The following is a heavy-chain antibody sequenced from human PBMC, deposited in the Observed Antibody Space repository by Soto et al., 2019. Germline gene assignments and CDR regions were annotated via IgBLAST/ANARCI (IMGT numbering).Heavy chain of an antibody. Sequence: PGGSLRLSCAASGFTFSSYAMHWVRQAPGKGLEYVSAISSNGGSTYYANSVKGRFTISRDNSKNTLYLQMGSLRAEDTAVYYCASMGVIVILPAATLDSWGQGTLVTVSS. J-gene: IGHJ4*02. V-gene: IGHV3-64*01. CDR2: ISSNGGST. D-gene: IGHD2-2*01. CDR3: ASMGVIVILPAATLDS. CDR1: GFTFSSYA.